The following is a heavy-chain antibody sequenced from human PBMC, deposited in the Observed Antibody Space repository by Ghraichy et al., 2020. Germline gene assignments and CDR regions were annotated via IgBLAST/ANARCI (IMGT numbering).Heavy chain of an antibody. CDR3: ASGDSGRFDY. CDR2: ISSSSSYI. D-gene: IGHD1-26*01. J-gene: IGHJ4*02. CDR1: GFIFSICS. Sequence: GGSLRLSCAASGFIFSICSMNWVRQAPGKGLEWVSSISSSSSYIYYADSVKGRFTISRDNAKNSLYLQVNSLRAEDTAVYYCASGDSGRFDYWGQGTLVTVSS. V-gene: IGHV3-21*01.